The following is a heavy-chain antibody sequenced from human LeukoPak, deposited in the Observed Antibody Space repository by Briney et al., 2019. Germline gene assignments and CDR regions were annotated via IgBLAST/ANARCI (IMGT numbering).Heavy chain of an antibody. CDR3: ARGSFNYDFWSGMGRFDP. CDR2: ISAYNGNT. J-gene: IGHJ5*02. Sequence: ASVKVSCKASGYTFTSYGITWVRQAPGQGLEWMGWISAYNGNTNYAQKLQGRVTMTTDTSTSTAYMELRSLRSDDTAVYYCARGSFNYDFWSGMGRFDPWGQGTLVTASS. V-gene: IGHV1-18*01. D-gene: IGHD3-3*01. CDR1: GYTFTSYG.